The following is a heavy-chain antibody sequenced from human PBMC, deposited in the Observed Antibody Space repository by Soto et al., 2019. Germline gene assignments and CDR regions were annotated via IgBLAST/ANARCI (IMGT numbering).Heavy chain of an antibody. Sequence: QVLLVQSGHEVRKPGASVKVSCKASGYTFTSHGVSWLRQAPGQGLEWLGWISTYSGIRNYARKFQDRVTMGSDTSTSTVYMELRSLTSNDTAMYYCARDPSTSRFDYWGQGTLVTVSS. J-gene: IGHJ4*02. V-gene: IGHV1-18*01. CDR2: ISTYSGIR. CDR3: ARDPSTSRFDY. CDR1: GYTFTSHG. D-gene: IGHD2-2*01.